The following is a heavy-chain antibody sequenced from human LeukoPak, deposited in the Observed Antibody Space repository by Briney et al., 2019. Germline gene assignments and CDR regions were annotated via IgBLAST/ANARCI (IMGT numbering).Heavy chain of an antibody. D-gene: IGHD5-18*01. CDR1: AGSISSSSAY. CDR2: IYYSKNT. Sequence: SETLSLTCTVYAGSISSSSAYWGWIRQPPGKGLEWNGSIYYSKNTYYNPSLKSRVTISADTSKNQFSLTLGSVSATDTAVYYCVSPRGFMYGYCDYWGQGTLVTVSS. V-gene: IGHV4-39*01. CDR3: VSPRGFMYGYCDY. J-gene: IGHJ4*02.